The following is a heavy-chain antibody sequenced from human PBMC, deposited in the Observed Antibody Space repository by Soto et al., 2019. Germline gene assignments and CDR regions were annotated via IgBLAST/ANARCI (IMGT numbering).Heavy chain of an antibody. CDR1: GYTFTSHG. Sequence: QVQLVQSPSEVKKPGASVKVSCKTSGYTFTSHGLAWVRQAPGQGPEWMGWIYNGNTNYAQKFQGRVTMTTETSTSTAYMELRSLRTDDTVIYYCARERYESSGPPVYWGQGTLVIVSS. V-gene: IGHV1-18*04. D-gene: IGHD3-22*01. CDR3: ARERYESSGPPVY. CDR2: IYNGNT. J-gene: IGHJ4*02.